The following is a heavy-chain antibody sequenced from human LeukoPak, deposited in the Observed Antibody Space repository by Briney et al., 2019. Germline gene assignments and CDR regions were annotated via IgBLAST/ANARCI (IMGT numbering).Heavy chain of an antibody. J-gene: IGHJ3*02. CDR3: AREGDWNDAFDI. D-gene: IGHD1-1*01. Sequence: GASVKVSRKASGYTFTSYDINWVRQATGQGLEWMGWMNPNSGNTGYAQKFQGRVTMTRNTSISTAYMELSSLRSEDTAVYYCAREGDWNDAFDIWGQGTMVTVSS. CDR2: MNPNSGNT. V-gene: IGHV1-8*01. CDR1: GYTFTSYD.